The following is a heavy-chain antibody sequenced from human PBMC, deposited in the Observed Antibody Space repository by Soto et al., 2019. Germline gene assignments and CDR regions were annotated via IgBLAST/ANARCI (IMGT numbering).Heavy chain of an antibody. CDR1: GGSFSGYY. D-gene: IGHD3-22*01. V-gene: IGHV4-34*01. J-gene: IGHJ5*02. CDR3: ARREGSYDSSGYGWFDP. Sequence: PSETLSLTCAVYGGSFSGYYWSWIRQPPGKGLEWIGEINHSGSTNYNPSLKSRVTISVDTSKNQFSLKLSSVTAADTAVYYCARREGSYDSSGYGWFDPWGQGTLVTVSS. CDR2: INHSGST.